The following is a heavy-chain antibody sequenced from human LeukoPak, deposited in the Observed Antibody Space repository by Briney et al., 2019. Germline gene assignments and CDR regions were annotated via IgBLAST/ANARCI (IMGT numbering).Heavy chain of an antibody. V-gene: IGHV3-23*01. CDR1: GFTFSSYA. CDR2: MSGSGSST. Sequence: GGSLRLSCAASGFTFSSYAMSWVRQAPGKGLEWLSAMSGSGSSTYYADSVKGRFTISRDNSNNTLYLQMNSLRAEDMAVYYCAGGAGVYYYGLDVWGQGTTVTVSS. J-gene: IGHJ6*02. CDR3: AGGAGVYYYGLDV.